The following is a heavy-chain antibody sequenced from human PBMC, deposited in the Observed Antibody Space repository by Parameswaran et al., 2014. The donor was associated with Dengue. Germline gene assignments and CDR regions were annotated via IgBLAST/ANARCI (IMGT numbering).Heavy chain of an antibody. CDR2: IYPGDSDT. Sequence: GSLRLSCKGSGYSFTSDWIGWVRQMPGKGLEWMGIIYPGDSDTRYSPSFQGQVTISADKSINTTYLQWSSLKTSDTAIYYCARHTPYSGSRRPFDIWGQGTMVTVSS. CDR1: GYSFTSDW. D-gene: IGHD6-13*01. V-gene: IGHV5-51*01. J-gene: IGHJ3*02. CDR3: ARHTPYSGSRRPFDI.